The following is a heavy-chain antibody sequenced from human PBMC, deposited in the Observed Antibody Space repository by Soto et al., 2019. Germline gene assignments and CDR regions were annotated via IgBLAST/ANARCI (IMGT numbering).Heavy chain of an antibody. CDR3: ARGSPSYSYHYIDV. D-gene: IGHD3-10*01. Sequence: GESLKISCKGSGYSFNTYWIGWVRQMPGKGLEWMGIMYLADSDTRYSPPFHGQVTMSADKSISTAYLQWSSLKASDTATYYCARGSPSYSYHYIDVWGKGTTVTVSS. CDR1: GYSFNTYW. CDR2: MYLADSDT. V-gene: IGHV5-51*01. J-gene: IGHJ6*03.